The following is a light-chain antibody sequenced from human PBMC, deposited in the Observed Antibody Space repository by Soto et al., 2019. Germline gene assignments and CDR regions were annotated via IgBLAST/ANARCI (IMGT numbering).Light chain of an antibody. J-gene: IGKJ5*01. CDR2: GAS. CDR3: EQYGSSRLT. V-gene: IGKV3-20*01. CDR1: QSVSSSY. Sequence: EIVLTQSPGTLSLSPGARATLSCRASQSVSSSYLAWYQQKPGQAPRLLISGASSRATGIPDRFSGSGSGTDFTLTISRLEPEDFAVYYCEQYGSSRLTCGQGTRLEI.